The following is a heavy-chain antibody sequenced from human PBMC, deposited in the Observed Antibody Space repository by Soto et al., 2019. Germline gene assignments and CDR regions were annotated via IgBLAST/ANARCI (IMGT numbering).Heavy chain of an antibody. V-gene: IGHV3-21*01. CDR1: GFTFSSYS. J-gene: IGHJ4*02. Sequence: VQLVESGGGLVKPGGSLRLSCAASGFTFSSYSMNWVRQAPGKGLEWVSSISSSSSYIYYADSVKGRFTISRDNAKNSLYLQMNSLRAEDTAVYYCASMGGSYPNDYWGQGTLVTVSS. D-gene: IGHD1-26*01. CDR2: ISSSSSYI. CDR3: ASMGGSYPNDY.